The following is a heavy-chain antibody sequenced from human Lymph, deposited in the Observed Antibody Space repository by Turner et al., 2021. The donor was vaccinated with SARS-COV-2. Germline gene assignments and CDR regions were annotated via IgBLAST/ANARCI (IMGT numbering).Heavy chain of an antibody. J-gene: IGHJ6*02. CDR3: ARGRYSGGGMDV. D-gene: IGHD1-26*01. V-gene: IGHV1-8*02. Sequence: QVQLVQSGAEVKKPGASVKVSCMAPGYTFTSYDINWVRQATGQGLGWMGWMNANGGNTGDAQKYQGRVTMTRNTSISTAYMELSSLRSEDTAVYYCARGRYSGGGMDVWGQGTTVTVSS. CDR2: MNANGGNT. CDR1: GYTFTSYD.